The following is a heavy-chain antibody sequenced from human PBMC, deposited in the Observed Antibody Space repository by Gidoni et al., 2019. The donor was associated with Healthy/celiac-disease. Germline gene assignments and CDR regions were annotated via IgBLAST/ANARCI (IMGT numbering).Heavy chain of an antibody. CDR3: ARGMASGYYYDSSGFYYFDY. V-gene: IGHV1-2*02. CDR2: INPNSGGT. CDR1: GYTFTGYY. Sequence: QVQLVQSGAEVKKPGASVKVSCKASGYTFTGYYMHWVRQAPGQGLAWMGWINPNSGGTNYAQKFQGRVTMTRDTSISTAYMELSRLRSDDTAVYYCARGMASGYYYDSSGFYYFDYWGQGTLVTVSS. J-gene: IGHJ4*02. D-gene: IGHD3-22*01.